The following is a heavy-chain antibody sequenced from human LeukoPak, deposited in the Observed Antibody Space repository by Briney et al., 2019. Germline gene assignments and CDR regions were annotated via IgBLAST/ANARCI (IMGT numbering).Heavy chain of an antibody. Sequence: GASVKVSCKTSGYTFTDYYIHWVRQAAGQGLEWLGWINPKDGGTNYAQRFQGRVTMTRDTSITTAYMELSGLRSDDTAVYYCAKDEMGYQLLYPAQCFQYWGRGTLVAVSS. D-gene: IGHD2-2*02. CDR3: AKDEMGYQLLYPAQCFQY. CDR2: INPKDGGT. CDR1: GYTFTDYY. V-gene: IGHV1-2*02. J-gene: IGHJ1*01.